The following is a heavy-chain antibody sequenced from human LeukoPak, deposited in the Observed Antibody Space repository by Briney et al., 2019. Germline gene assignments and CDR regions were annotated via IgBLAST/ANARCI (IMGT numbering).Heavy chain of an antibody. Sequence: GGSLRLSCAASGFTFSSYWMSWVRQAPGKGLEWVANINQDGSEDYFVDSVKGRFTISRDNAKNSLYLQMNSLRAEDTAEYYCGRDFIFKWELSDYWGQGTLVTVSS. CDR1: GFTFSSYW. V-gene: IGHV3-7*03. D-gene: IGHD1-26*01. CDR3: GRDFIFKWELSDY. J-gene: IGHJ4*02. CDR2: INQDGSED.